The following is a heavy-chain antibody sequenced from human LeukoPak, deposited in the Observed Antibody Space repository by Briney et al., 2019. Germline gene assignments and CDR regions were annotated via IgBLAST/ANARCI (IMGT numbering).Heavy chain of an antibody. CDR2: ISAYNGNT. J-gene: IGHJ6*03. V-gene: IGHV1-18*01. CDR1: GGTFTSYG. D-gene: IGHD2-2*01. CDR3: ARAGTVVVVPAADYYMDV. Sequence: ASVKVSCKASGGTFTSYGISWVRQAPGQGLEWMGWISAYNGNTNYAQKLQGRVTMTTDTSTSTAYMELRSLRSDDTAVYYCARAGTVVVVPAADYYMDVWGKGTTVTVSS.